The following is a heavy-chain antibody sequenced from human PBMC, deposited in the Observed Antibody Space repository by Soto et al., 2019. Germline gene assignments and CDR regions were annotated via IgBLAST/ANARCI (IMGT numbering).Heavy chain of an antibody. CDR3: AADRKIVGTIGAFDF. Sequence: QVQLVQSGAEVRKPGASVRVSCKVPENTLTELTIDWLRQAPGKGLEWMGHSAPEQGEPVYPQKFQGRVSMTEDPSTDAVYMELTGLRFEDTAVYFCAADRKIVGTIGAFDFWGQGALVTVSS. CDR1: ENTLTELT. D-gene: IGHD1-26*01. CDR2: SAPEQGEP. V-gene: IGHV1-24*01. J-gene: IGHJ4*02.